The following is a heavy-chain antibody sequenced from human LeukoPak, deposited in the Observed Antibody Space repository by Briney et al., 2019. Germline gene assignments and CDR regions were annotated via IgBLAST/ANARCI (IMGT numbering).Heavy chain of an antibody. D-gene: IGHD5-12*01. Sequence: SVKVSFKASGGTFSSYTISWVRQAPGQGLEWMGRIIPILGVANYAQKFQGRVTITADKSTSTAYMELSSLRSEDTAVYYCARDRTDSGYDYYYYYGMDVWGQGTTVTVSS. J-gene: IGHJ6*02. V-gene: IGHV1-69*04. CDR1: GGTFSSYT. CDR2: IIPILGVA. CDR3: ARDRTDSGYDYYYYYGMDV.